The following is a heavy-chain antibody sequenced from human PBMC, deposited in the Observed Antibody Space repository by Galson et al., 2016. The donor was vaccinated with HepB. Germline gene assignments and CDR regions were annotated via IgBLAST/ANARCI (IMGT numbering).Heavy chain of an antibody. CDR2: IWYDGSNK. CDR1: GFILSGHG. D-gene: IGHD2-15*01. J-gene: IGHJ4*02. Sequence: SLRLSCAVSGFILSGHGLHWVRQAPGKGLEWVAIIWYDGSNKYYADSVKERFTISRDTSKNTLYLQMNSLTAEGTAVYYCARDLGGSWRSGSFDFWGQGSLVTVSS. V-gene: IGHV3-33*01. CDR3: ARDLGGSWRSGSFDF.